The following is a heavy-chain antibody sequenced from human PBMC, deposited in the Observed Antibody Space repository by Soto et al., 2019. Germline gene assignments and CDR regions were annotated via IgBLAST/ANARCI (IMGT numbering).Heavy chain of an antibody. D-gene: IGHD3-3*01. CDR3: AKDSFSDFWRSQSRWFGP. CDR1: GLPLRTNP. CDR2: ISGSGGST. J-gene: IGHJ5*02. V-gene: IGHV3-23*01. Sequence: GGPWSLSCEAPGLPLRTNPLSGSRQAPGKGLEWASAISGSGGSTYYADSLKGRFTISRDNAKNTLYLQMNSLRAEDTAVYYCAKDSFSDFWRSQSRWFGPWGQGTLVTVSS.